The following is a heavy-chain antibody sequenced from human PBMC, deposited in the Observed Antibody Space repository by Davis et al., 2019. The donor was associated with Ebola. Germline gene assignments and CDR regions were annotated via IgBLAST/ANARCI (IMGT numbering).Heavy chain of an antibody. CDR3: AKDRSNIGYGLDV. CDR1: GITLSGYG. V-gene: IGHV3-30*18. J-gene: IGHJ6*02. Sequence: GGSLRLSCAASGITLSGYGMHWVRQAPGEGLEWVAVISKDGSNKKYVDSVKGRFTISRDNSKNTLYLQMNSLTTEDTAVYYCAKDRSNIGYGLDVWGPGTTVTVSS. D-gene: IGHD4-11*01. CDR2: ISKDGSNK.